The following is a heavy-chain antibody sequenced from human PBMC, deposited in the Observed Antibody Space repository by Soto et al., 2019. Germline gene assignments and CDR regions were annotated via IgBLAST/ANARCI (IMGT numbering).Heavy chain of an antibody. CDR3: ARVVLWFGEGYFDY. V-gene: IGHV4-61*01. CDR2: IYYSGST. Sequence: SETLSLTCTVSGGSISSSSYYWSWIRQPPGKGLEWIGYIYYSGSTNYNPSLKSRVTISVDTSKNQFSLKLSSVTAADTAVYYCARVVLWFGEGYFDYWGQGTLVTVSS. D-gene: IGHD3-10*01. CDR1: GGSISSSSYY. J-gene: IGHJ4*02.